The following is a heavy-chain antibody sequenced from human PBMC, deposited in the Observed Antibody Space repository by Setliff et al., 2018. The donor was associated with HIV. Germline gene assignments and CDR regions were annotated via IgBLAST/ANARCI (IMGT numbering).Heavy chain of an antibody. J-gene: IGHJ3*02. CDR1: GYTFSSNY. CDR3: ASQFGAYDSSGYEHDAFNI. Sequence: ASVKVSCKASGYTFSSNYMHWVRQAPGQGLEWMGIINPSGGSTSYAQKFQGRVTMTRDTSTSTVYMELSSLRSEDTAVYYCASQFGAYDSSGYEHDAFNIWGQGTMVTVSS. V-gene: IGHV1-46*01. D-gene: IGHD3-22*01. CDR2: INPSGGST.